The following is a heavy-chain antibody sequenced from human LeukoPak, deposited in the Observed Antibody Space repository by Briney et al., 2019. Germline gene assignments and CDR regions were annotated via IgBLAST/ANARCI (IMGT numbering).Heavy chain of an antibody. CDR2: INPDGSAE. D-gene: IGHD4-17*01. J-gene: IGHJ4*02. CDR1: GFSISNYW. Sequence: PGGSLRLSCAASGFSISNYWMSWVRQGPGKGLEWVASINPDGSAERYVDSVKGRFTISRDNAKNSMYLQMNSLSAEDTALFYCARLFGGVTTFDYWGQGTLVIVSS. V-gene: IGHV3-7*01. CDR3: ARLFGGVTTFDY.